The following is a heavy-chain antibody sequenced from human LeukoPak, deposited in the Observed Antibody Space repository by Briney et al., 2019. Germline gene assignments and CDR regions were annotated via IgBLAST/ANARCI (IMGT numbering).Heavy chain of an antibody. CDR3: ARDDSSGYYDY. D-gene: IGHD3-22*01. Sequence: SETLSLTCTVSGGSISSYYWSWIRQPPGKGLEWIGYIYYSGSTNYNPPLKSRVTISVDTSKNQFSLKLSSVTAADTAVYYCARDDSSGYYDYWGQGTLVTVSS. CDR1: GGSISSYY. CDR2: IYYSGST. V-gene: IGHV4-59*01. J-gene: IGHJ4*02.